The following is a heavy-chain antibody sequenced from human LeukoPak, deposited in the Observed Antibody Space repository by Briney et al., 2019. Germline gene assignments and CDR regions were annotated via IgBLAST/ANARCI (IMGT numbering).Heavy chain of an antibody. J-gene: IGHJ4*02. CDR1: GGSISSGSYY. D-gene: IGHD3-22*01. CDR3: ARGTTYNQYYYDSSGYYSFDY. Sequence: SQTLSLTCTVSGGSISSGSYYWSWIRQPAGKGLEWIGRIYTSGSTNYNPSLKSRVTISVDTSKNQFSLKLSSVTAADTAVYYCARGTTYNQYYYDSSGYYSFDYWGQGTLVTVSS. V-gene: IGHV4-61*02. CDR2: IYTSGST.